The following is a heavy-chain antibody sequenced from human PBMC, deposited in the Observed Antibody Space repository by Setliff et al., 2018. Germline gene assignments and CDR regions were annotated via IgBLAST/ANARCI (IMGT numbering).Heavy chain of an antibody. CDR3: ARDVYDFRTGQADP. D-gene: IGHD3-3*01. V-gene: IGHV3-7*01. Sequence: PGGSLRLSCAASGFTFSNLWMSWVRQAPGKGLEWVANINQGGGEQFYVDSVKGRFTIYRDNARNSLFLQMNSLRAEDTAVYYCARDVYDFRTGQADPWGQGTLVTVSS. CDR2: INQGGGEQ. CDR1: GFTFSNLW. J-gene: IGHJ5*02.